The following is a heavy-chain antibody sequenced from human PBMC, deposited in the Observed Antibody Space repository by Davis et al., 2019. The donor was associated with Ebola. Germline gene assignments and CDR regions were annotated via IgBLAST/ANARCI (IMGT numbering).Heavy chain of an antibody. V-gene: IGHV3-21*01. CDR1: GFTFSSYW. D-gene: IGHD3-3*01. J-gene: IGHJ4*02. CDR3: ARDRDDFWSGYYTYYFDY. Sequence: GGSLRLSCAASGFTFSSYWMTWVRQAPGKGLEWVSSISSSSSYIYYADSVKGRFTISRDNAKNSLYLQMNSLRAEDTAVYYCARDRDDFWSGYYTYYFDYWGQGTLVTVSS. CDR2: ISSSSSYI.